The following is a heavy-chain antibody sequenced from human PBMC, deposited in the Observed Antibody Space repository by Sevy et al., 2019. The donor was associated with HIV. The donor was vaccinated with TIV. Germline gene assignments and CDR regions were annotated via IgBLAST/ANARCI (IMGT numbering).Heavy chain of an antibody. CDR2: IDRELYET. V-gene: IGHV1-24*01. D-gene: IGHD2-2*01. CDR3: ATDIEVGRDY. CDR1: GNTLSQLS. Sequence: ASVKVSCKVFGNTLSQLSIHWVRQAPGKGLGWMGGIDRELYETLYAQNFQGRVSLTEDTSTDTAYMELPSLRSQDKAMYYCATDIEVGRDYWGQGTLVTVSS. J-gene: IGHJ4*02.